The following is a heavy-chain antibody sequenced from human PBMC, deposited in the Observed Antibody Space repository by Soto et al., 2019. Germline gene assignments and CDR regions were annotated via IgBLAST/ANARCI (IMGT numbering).Heavy chain of an antibody. CDR3: AKEASYSSSWFRPDAFDI. V-gene: IGHV3-23*01. CDR2: ISGSGGST. D-gene: IGHD6-13*01. J-gene: IGHJ3*02. CDR1: GFTFSSYA. Sequence: PGGSLRLSCAASGFTFSSYAMSWVRQAPGKGLEWVSAISGSGGSTYYADSVKGRFTISRDNSKNTLYLQMNSLRAEDTAVYYCAKEASYSSSWFRPDAFDIWGQGTMVTVSS.